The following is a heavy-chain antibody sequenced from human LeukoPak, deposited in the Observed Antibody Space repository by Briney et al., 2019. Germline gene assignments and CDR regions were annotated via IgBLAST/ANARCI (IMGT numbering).Heavy chain of an antibody. V-gene: IGHV1-69*01. CDR2: IIPILGTA. J-gene: IGHJ6*03. CDR1: GGTFSSYA. D-gene: IGHD3-3*01. Sequence: XVKVSCKASGGTFSSYAISWVRQAPGQGLEGMGGIIPILGTANYAQKLQGRVTITADESKRRAYMELSSLRSEDTAVYYCARDVLRFLEWPSYYYYYMDVWGKGTTVTVSS. CDR3: ARDVLRFLEWPSYYYYYMDV.